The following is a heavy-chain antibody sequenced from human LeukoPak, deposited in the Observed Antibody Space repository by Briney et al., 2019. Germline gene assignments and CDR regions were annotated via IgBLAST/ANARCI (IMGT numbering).Heavy chain of an antibody. D-gene: IGHD3-10*01. Sequence: PSETLSLTCTVSGGSISSSSYYWGWIRQPPGKGLEWIGSIYYSGSTYYNPSLKSRVTISADTSKNQFSLKLSSVTAADTAVYYCARDLAGSGSYLPGWFDPWGQGTLVTVSS. CDR2: IYYSGST. CDR1: GGSISSSSYY. V-gene: IGHV4-39*07. CDR3: ARDLAGSGSYLPGWFDP. J-gene: IGHJ5*02.